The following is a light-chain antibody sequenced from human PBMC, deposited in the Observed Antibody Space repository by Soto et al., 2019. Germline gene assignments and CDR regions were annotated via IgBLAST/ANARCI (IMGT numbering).Light chain of an antibody. Sequence: QLTQSPSSLSASVGDRVTITCRASQSISNYLNWYQQKPGQAPRLLISAASSLQSGVPSRFSGSGSGTDFTLTISSLQPEDFATYYCQQSHSTPLTFGGGTKVDIK. V-gene: IGKV1-39*01. CDR1: QSISNY. CDR2: AAS. CDR3: QQSHSTPLT. J-gene: IGKJ4*01.